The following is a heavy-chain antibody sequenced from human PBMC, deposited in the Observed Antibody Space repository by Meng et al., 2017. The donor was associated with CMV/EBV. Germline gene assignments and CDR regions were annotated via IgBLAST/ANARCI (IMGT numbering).Heavy chain of an antibody. V-gene: IGHV3-7*04. Sequence: GGSLRLSCAASGFTFSRSWMSWVRQAPGKGPEWVANINEDGSLTHYVDSVKGRFTIYRDNAQNSLYLQMNSLRGDDTAVYYCEGGDGYWGQGTLVTVSS. CDR3: EGGDGY. CDR1: GFTFSRSW. J-gene: IGHJ4*02. CDR2: INEDGSLT.